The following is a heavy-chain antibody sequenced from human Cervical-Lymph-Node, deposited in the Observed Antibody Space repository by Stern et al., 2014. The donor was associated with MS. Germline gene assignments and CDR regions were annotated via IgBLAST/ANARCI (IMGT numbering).Heavy chain of an antibody. Sequence: EVQLVESGGGLVHPGGSLRLSCAASGFTFSSYWMHWVRQAPGTGLVWVSRINSDGSSSSYTDSESGRFTISRDNAKNTVSLQMNNLRAEDTAVYFCGRSSGASGDAMDVWGQGTTVTVSS. CDR2: INSDGSSS. V-gene: IGHV3-74*01. J-gene: IGHJ6*02. D-gene: IGHD5-12*01. CDR3: GRSSGASGDAMDV. CDR1: GFTFSSYW.